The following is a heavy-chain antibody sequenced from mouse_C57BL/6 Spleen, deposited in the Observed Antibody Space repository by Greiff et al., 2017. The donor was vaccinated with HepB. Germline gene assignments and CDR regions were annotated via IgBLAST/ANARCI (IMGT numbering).Heavy chain of an antibody. D-gene: IGHD1-1*01. CDR2: ISYDGSN. CDR3: ARIIITTVVVDY. V-gene: IGHV3-6*01. J-gene: IGHJ2*01. CDR1: GYSITSGYY. Sequence: EVKVEESGPGLVKPSQSLSLTCSVPGYSITSGYYWNWIRQFPGNKLEWMGYISYDGSNNYNPSLKNRISITRDTSKNQFFLKLNSVTTEDTATYYCARIIITTVVVDYWGQGTTLTVSS.